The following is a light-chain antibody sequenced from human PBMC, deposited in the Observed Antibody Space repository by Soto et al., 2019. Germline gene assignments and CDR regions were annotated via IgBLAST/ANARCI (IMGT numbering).Light chain of an antibody. Sequence: EIVLTQSPATLSLSPGERATLSCRASQSVSSYLAWYQQKPGQAPRLLMFGSSSRATGIPDRFSGSGSGTDFTLTISRLDPEDFAVYYCQHFGTSLITFGQGTRLEIK. J-gene: IGKJ5*01. CDR2: GSS. CDR1: QSVSSY. CDR3: QHFGTSLIT. V-gene: IGKV3-20*01.